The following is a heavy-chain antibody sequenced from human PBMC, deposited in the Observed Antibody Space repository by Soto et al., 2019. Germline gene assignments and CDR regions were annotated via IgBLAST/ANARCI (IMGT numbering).Heavy chain of an antibody. CDR3: VKIDSSYYYCLGV. Sequence: GSLRLSCSASGFTFSSYAMHWVRQAPGKGLEYVSAISSNGGSTYYADSVKGRFTISRDNSKNTLYLQMSSLRAEDTAVYYCVKIDSSYYYCLGVRRQGTTFTTSS. CDR2: ISSNGGST. J-gene: IGHJ6*02. CDR1: GFTFSSYA. D-gene: IGHD4-4*01. V-gene: IGHV3-64D*06.